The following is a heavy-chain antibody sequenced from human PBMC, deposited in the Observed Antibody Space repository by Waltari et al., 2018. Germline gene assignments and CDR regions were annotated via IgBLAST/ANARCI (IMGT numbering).Heavy chain of an antibody. D-gene: IGHD3-10*01. Sequence: QLQLQESGPGLVKPSETLSLTCTVSGGSISSSSYYWGWIRQPPGKGLAGIGSIYYRGSTYYNPSLKSRVTISVDTSKNQFSLKLSSVTAADTAVYYCASPGYYYGSGSYYNFDYWGQGTLVTVSS. CDR3: ASPGYYYGSGSYYNFDY. CDR2: IYYRGST. J-gene: IGHJ4*02. CDR1: GGSISSSSYY. V-gene: IGHV4-39*01.